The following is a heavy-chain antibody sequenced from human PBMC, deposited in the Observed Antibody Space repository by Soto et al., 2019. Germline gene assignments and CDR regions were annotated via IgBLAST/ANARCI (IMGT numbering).Heavy chain of an antibody. CDR2: INHSGST. CDR3: AIPAAGDFDF. V-gene: IGHV4-34*01. Sequence: SETLSLTCAVYGGSFSGYYWSWIRQPPGKGLEWIGEINHSGSTNYNPSLKSRVTISVDTSKNQFSLKLSSVTAADTAVYYCAIPAAGDFDFWGQGTLVTVSS. D-gene: IGHD6-13*01. J-gene: IGHJ4*02. CDR1: GGSFSGYY.